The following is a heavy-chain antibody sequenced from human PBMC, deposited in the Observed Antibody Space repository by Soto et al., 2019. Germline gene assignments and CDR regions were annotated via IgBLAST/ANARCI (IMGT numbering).Heavy chain of an antibody. CDR2: ISYDGSNK. CDR1: GFTFSSYA. D-gene: IGHD6-25*01. V-gene: IGHV3-30-3*01. Sequence: QVQLVESGGGVVQPGRSLRLSCAASGFTFSSYAMHWVRQAPGKGLEWVAVISYDGSNKYYADSVKGRFTISRDNSKNTLYRQINSLRAEEKAVYDCARGDCGIPSGYVLLREGGGGGMDVWGQGTTVTVSS. CDR3: ARGDCGIPSGYVLLREGGGGGMDV. J-gene: IGHJ6*02.